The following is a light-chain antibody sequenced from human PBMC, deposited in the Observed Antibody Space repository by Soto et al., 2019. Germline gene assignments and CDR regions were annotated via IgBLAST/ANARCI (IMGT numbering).Light chain of an antibody. J-gene: IGKJ1*01. CDR2: GAS. V-gene: IGKV3-20*01. CDR3: QRYDSLRT. CDR1: QSVRSNF. Sequence: EIVLTQSPGTLSLSPGERATLSCRASQSVRSNFLAWYQQKPGQAPRLLIYGASNRATGIPDRFSGSGSGTDFTLTITTLEPEDFAMYYCQRYDSLRTFGQGTKVEI.